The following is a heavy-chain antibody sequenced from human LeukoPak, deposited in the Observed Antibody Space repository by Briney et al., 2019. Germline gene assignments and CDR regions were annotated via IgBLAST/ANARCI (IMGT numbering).Heavy chain of an antibody. V-gene: IGHV3-21*01. Sequence: PGGSLKLSSAASGFTFSSYSMNWVRQAPGKGLEWVSSISSSSSYIYYADSVKGRFTISRDNAKNSLYLQMNSLRAEATAVYYCARARDTAMDYYYCYMDVWGKGTTVTVSS. J-gene: IGHJ6*03. CDR3: ARARDTAMDYYYCYMDV. CDR2: ISSSSSYI. D-gene: IGHD5-18*01. CDR1: GFTFSSYS.